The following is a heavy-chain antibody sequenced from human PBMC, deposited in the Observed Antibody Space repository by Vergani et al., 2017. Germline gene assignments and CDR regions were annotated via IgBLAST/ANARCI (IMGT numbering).Heavy chain of an antibody. V-gene: IGHV3-49*04. J-gene: IGHJ4*02. CDR2: IRNKAYGGST. Sequence: EVQLVESGGGLVPPGRSLRLSCAASGFSFGDYAMTWVRQAPGKGLEWVAFIRNKAYGGSTEYAASVKGRFTTSRDNSKNTVYLQMNSLKAEDRATYYCAREERSNTSPFVGDWGQGTLVTV. CDR3: AREERSNTSPFVGD. CDR1: GFSFGDYA. D-gene: IGHD2/OR15-2a*01.